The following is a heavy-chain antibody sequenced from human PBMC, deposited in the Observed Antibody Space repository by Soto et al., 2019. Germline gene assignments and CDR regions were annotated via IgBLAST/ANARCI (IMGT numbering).Heavy chain of an antibody. V-gene: IGHV3-23*01. CDR2: ISDRGATT. CDR3: AKDKPGTTSFDY. D-gene: IGHD1-1*01. Sequence: QSXGPLRRACSASGFTISSNAMYWVRQAPGKGLEWVSAISDRGATTHYADSVKGRFTISRDTSKNTLYLQLNTLRADDTAVYYCAKDKPGTTSFDYWGQGTLVTVYS. J-gene: IGHJ4*02. CDR1: GFTISSNA.